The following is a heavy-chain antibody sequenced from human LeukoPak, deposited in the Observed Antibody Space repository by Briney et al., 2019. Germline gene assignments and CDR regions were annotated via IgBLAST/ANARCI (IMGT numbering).Heavy chain of an antibody. CDR1: GGSISSSSYY. V-gene: IGHV4-39*01. D-gene: IGHD3-22*01. Sequence: SETLSLTCTVSGGSISSSSYYWGWIRQPPRKGLEWIGSIYYCGSTYYNPSLKSRVTISVDTSKNQFSLKLSSVTAADTAVYYCARRYYDSSGYNYYFDYWGQGTLVTVSS. J-gene: IGHJ4*02. CDR3: ARRYYDSSGYNYYFDY. CDR2: IYYCGST.